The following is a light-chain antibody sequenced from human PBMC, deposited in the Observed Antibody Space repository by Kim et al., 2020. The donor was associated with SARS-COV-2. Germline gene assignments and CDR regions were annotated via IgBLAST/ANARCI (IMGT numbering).Light chain of an antibody. CDR1: NIGSKN. CDR2: YNN. J-gene: IGLJ3*02. V-gene: IGLV3-21*04. CDR3: QTWDSNNDHRV. Sequence: APGMTGRSTWGGNNIGSKNVHWYQQKPGQAPVLFIYYNNDRPSGIPERVSGSNSENTATLTISWVEAGDEADYDCQTWDSNNDHRVFGGGTQLTVL.